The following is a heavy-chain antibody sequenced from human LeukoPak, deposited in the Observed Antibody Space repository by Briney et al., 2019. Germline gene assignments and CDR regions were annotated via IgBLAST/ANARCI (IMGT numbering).Heavy chain of an antibody. CDR3: TRGARGLFYFDY. J-gene: IGHJ4*02. D-gene: IGHD6-6*01. CDR1: GFTFSGTY. V-gene: IGHV3-53*01. CDR2: NYSGGST. Sequence: GGSLRLSCAASGFTFSGTYMSWVRQAPGKGLEWVSINYSGGSTFYADSVKGRFTISRDSSKNTLYPQMDRLRTDDTAMYYCTRGARGLFYFDYWGQGTLVTVSS.